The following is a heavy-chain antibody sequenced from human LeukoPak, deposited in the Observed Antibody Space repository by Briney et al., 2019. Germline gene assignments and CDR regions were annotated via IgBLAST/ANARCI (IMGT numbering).Heavy chain of an antibody. CDR1: GYTFTGYY. D-gene: IGHD3-10*01. Sequence: ASVKVSCKASGYTFTGYYMHWVRQAPGQGLKWMGWINPNTGGTNYAQKFQGRVTMTRDTSISTAYMELSRLRSDDTAVYYCARDFGELFGMDVWGKGTTVTVSS. V-gene: IGHV1-2*02. CDR3: ARDFGELFGMDV. CDR2: INPNTGGT. J-gene: IGHJ6*04.